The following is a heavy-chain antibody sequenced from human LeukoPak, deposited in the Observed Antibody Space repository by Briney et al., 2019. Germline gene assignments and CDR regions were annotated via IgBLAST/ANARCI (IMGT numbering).Heavy chain of an antibody. CDR3: ARGLKGTGTKGLGRKGLAAPFDY. D-gene: IGHD1-7*01. J-gene: IGHJ4*02. Sequence: SETLSLTCAVYGGSFSGYYWSWIRQPPGKGLEWIGEINHSGSTNYNPSLKSRVTISVDTSKNQFSLKLSSVTAADTAVYYCARGLKGTGTKGLGRKGLAAPFDYWGQGTLVTVSS. CDR1: GGSFSGYY. V-gene: IGHV4-34*01. CDR2: INHSGST.